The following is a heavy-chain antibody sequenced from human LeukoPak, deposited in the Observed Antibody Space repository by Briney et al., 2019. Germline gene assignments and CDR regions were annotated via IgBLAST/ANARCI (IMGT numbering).Heavy chain of an antibody. V-gene: IGHV3-48*03. Sequence: GGSLRLSCAASGFTFSSYEMNWVRQDPGKGLEWVSYISSSGSTIYYADSVKGRFTISRDNAKNSLYLQMNSLRAEDMALYYCAKGGPYYDYVWGSHFDYWGQGTLVTVSS. CDR2: ISSSGSTI. CDR3: AKGGPYYDYVWGSHFDY. J-gene: IGHJ4*02. CDR1: GFTFSSYE. D-gene: IGHD3-16*01.